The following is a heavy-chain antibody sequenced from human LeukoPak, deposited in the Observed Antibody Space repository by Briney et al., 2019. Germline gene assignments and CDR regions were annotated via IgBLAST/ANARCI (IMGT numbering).Heavy chain of an antibody. Sequence: PGRSLRLSCAASGFTFGSYAMAWVRQAPRKGLEWVSSISGSGATTKYADSLKGRFTISRDNSRDTLDMQMNSLRVEDTAVYYCAKDRAGYNVKGSDYWGQGTLVTVSS. D-gene: IGHD5-24*01. CDR2: ISGSGATT. J-gene: IGHJ4*02. CDR3: AKDRAGYNVKGSDY. CDR1: GFTFGSYA. V-gene: IGHV3-23*01.